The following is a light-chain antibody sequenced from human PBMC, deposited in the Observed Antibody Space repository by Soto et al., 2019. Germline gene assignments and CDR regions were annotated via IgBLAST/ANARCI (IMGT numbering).Light chain of an antibody. CDR3: QQYNSDSRT. CDR1: QSISAW. CDR2: KAS. J-gene: IGKJ1*01. V-gene: IGKV1-5*03. Sequence: DIQMTQSPSTLSASVGDRVTITCRASQSISAWLAWYQQKPGKAPKLLIYKASTLERGVPSRFSGTGYGTAFTLTIGSLQPDDFAAYYSQQYNSDSRTFGQGTNVEIK.